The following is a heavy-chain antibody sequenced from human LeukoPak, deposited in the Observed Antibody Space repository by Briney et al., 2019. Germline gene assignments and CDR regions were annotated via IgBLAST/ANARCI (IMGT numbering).Heavy chain of an antibody. V-gene: IGHV3-48*02. CDR1: GFTFSSYS. CDR3: ARDYDFWSGLSPIYFDY. CDR2: ISSSSSTI. D-gene: IGHD3-3*01. J-gene: IGHJ4*02. Sequence: GGSLRLSCAASGFTFSSYSMNWVRQAPGKGLEWASYISSSSSTIYHADSVKGRFTISRDNAKDSLYLQMNSLRDEDTAVYYCARDYDFWSGLSPIYFDYWGQGTLVTVSS.